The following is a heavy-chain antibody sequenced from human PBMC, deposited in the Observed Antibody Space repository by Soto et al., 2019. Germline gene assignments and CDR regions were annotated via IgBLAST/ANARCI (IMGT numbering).Heavy chain of an antibody. V-gene: IGHV4-34*01. J-gene: IGHJ3*02. CDR2: INHSGST. Sequence: SETLSLTCAVYGGAFIGYYWIWIRHPPGKWREWIGEINHSGSTNYNPSLKSRVTISVDTSKNQFSLKLSSVTAADTAVYYCARTGSNYDILTGYPPPQAFDIWGQGTMVTVSS. D-gene: IGHD3-9*01. CDR3: ARTGSNYDILTGYPPPQAFDI. CDR1: GGAFIGYY.